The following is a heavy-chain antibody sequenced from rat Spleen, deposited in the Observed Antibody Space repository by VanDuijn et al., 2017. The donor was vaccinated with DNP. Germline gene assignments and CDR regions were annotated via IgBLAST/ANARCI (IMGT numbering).Heavy chain of an antibody. J-gene: IGHJ2*01. Sequence: EVQLVESGGGLVQPGGSMKLSCETSGFTFSTFPMAWVRQAPTKGLEWVATISSSGGRTYYRDSVRGRFTISRNNAKNTLYLQMDSLRSEDTATYYCARPDYWGQGVMVTVSS. V-gene: IGHV5-46*01. CDR1: GFTFSTFP. CDR2: ISSSGGRT. CDR3: ARPDY.